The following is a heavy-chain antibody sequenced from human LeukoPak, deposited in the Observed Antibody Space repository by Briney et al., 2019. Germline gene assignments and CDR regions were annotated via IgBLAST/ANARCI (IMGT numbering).Heavy chain of an antibody. Sequence: GGSLRLSCTVSGFTFGDYALSWFRQAPGKGLEWVSSIRSKAYGGIAEYAASVKGRFTTSRDDSKSIAYLQMNSLKTEDTAVYYCTRYYFGSGSYYSLFAMDVWGQGTTVTVSS. D-gene: IGHD3-10*01. CDR3: TRYYFGSGSYYSLFAMDV. CDR2: IRSKAYGGIA. CDR1: GFTFGDYA. J-gene: IGHJ6*02. V-gene: IGHV3-49*03.